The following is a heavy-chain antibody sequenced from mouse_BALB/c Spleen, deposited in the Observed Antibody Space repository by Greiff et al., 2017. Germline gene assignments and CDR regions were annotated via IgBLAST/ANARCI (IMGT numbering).Heavy chain of an antibody. Sequence: EVQLQQSGPGLVKPSQSLSLTCSVTGYSITSGYYWNWIRQFPGNKLEWMGYISYDGSNNYNPSLKNRISITRDTSKNQFFLKLNSVTTEDTATYYSARRTTRDAMDYWGQGTSVTVSS. J-gene: IGHJ4*01. CDR3: ARRTTRDAMDY. D-gene: IGHD1-1*01. V-gene: IGHV3-6*02. CDR2: ISYDGSN. CDR1: GYSITSGYY.